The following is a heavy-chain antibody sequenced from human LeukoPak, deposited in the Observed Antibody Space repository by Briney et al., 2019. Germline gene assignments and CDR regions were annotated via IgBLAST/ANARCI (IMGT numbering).Heavy chain of an antibody. CDR3: ARSYSDYDFWSGYRNYYYYMDV. CDR2: IYYSGST. J-gene: IGHJ6*03. D-gene: IGHD3-3*01. V-gene: IGHV4-39*07. Sequence: SETLSLTCTVSGGSISSSSYYWGWIRQPPGKGLEWIGSIYYSGSTYYNPSLKSRVTMSVDTSKNQFSLKLSSVTAADTAVYYCARSYSDYDFWSGYRNYYYYMDVWGKGTTVTVSS. CDR1: GGSISSSSYY.